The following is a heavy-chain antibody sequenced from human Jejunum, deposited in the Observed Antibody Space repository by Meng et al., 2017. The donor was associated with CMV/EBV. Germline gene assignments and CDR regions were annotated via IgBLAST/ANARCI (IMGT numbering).Heavy chain of an antibody. V-gene: IGHV4-30-4*01. Sequence: QVEVQESGPGRVKPSQTLSLTCTVSCGSISSGDYYWSWIRQPPGKGLEWIGCIYYSGSTYYNPSLKGRVTISVDTSKNQFSLNLSSVTAADTAVYYCARGQRSYSGSYPEWFDPWGQGTLVTVSS. CDR1: CGSISSGDYY. CDR2: IYYSGST. D-gene: IGHD1-26*01. J-gene: IGHJ5*02. CDR3: ARGQRSYSGSYPEWFDP.